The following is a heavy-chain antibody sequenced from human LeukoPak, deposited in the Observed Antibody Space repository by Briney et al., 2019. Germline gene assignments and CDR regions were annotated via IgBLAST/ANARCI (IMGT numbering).Heavy chain of an antibody. J-gene: IGHJ4*02. Sequence: GASVKVSCKASGYSFTAFYIHWVRQAPGQGPEWMGWIHPRSGDTSYAQKFQGRVTMARDTSISTVYLDLSSLGSDDTAVYYCARDGEYGTGSYYRGCFDYWGQGILVTVSS. D-gene: IGHD3-10*01. CDR3: ARDGEYGTGSYYRGCFDY. CDR1: GYSFTAFY. CDR2: IHPRSGDT. V-gene: IGHV1-2*02.